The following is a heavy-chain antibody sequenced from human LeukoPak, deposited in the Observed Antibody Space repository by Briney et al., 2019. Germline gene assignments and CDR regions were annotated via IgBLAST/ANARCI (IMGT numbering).Heavy chain of an antibody. CDR3: ARRPTTTKDYYFDY. CDR2: INHSGST. V-gene: IGHV4-34*01. CDR1: GGSLSGYY. D-gene: IGHD4-17*01. J-gene: IGHJ4*02. Sequence: PSETLSLTCAVYGGSLSGYYWSWIRQPPGKGLEWIGEINHSGSTNYNPSLKSRVTISVDTSKNQFSLKLSSVTAADTAVYYCARRPTTTKDYYFDYWGQGTLVTVSP.